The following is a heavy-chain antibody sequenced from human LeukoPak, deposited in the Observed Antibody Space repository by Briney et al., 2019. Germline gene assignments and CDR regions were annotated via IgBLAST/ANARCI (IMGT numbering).Heavy chain of an antibody. V-gene: IGHV3-21*01. CDR3: GRAFPPLRTSSAGDL. J-gene: IGHJ1*01. CDR2: ISGRSSHV. D-gene: IGHD3-16*01. Sequence: PGGSLRLSCSASGFSFSDYDMNWVRQAPGKGLEWVSTISGRSSHVYYGESVKGRFTISRDNAKNSLYLQLDSLGVEDTAVYYCGRAFPPLRTSSAGDLWGQGTLVTVSS. CDR1: GFSFSDYD.